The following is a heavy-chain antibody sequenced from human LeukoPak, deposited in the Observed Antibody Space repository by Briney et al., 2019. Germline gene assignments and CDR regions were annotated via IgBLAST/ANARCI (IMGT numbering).Heavy chain of an antibody. Sequence: GASVKGSCKASGYTFTSYGISWVREAPGQGLEWMGWISAYNGNTNYAQKLQVRVTMTTDTSTSTAYMELRSLRSDDTAVYYCAREGYDFWSGYRVDYWGQGTLVTVSS. CDR2: ISAYNGNT. V-gene: IGHV1-18*01. CDR1: GYTFTSYG. CDR3: AREGYDFWSGYRVDY. D-gene: IGHD3-3*01. J-gene: IGHJ4*01.